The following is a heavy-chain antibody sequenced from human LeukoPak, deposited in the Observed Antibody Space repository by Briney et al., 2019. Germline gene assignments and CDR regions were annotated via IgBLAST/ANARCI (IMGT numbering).Heavy chain of an antibody. V-gene: IGHV4-39*01. CDR1: GDSISSNRYY. CDR2: TYYSGST. J-gene: IGHJ4*02. CDR3: ASHRSRIAAAGIVDY. Sequence: SETLSLTCTASGDSISSNRYYWGWIRQPPGKGLEWIGSTYYSGSTYYNPSLKSRVTISVDTSKNQFSLNLSSVTAADTAVYYCASHRSRIAAAGIVDYWGQGTLVTVSS. D-gene: IGHD6-13*01.